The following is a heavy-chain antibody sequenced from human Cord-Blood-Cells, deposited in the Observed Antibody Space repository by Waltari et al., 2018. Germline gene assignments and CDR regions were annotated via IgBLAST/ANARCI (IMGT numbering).Heavy chain of an antibody. CDR1: GGSFSGYY. J-gene: IGHJ4*02. Sequence: QVQLQQWGAGLLKPSETLSLTCAVYGGSFSGYYWSWIRQPPGKGLEWIGEINHSGSTNYNPSLKSRVTLAVDTSKNQFSLKLSSVTAADTAVYYCARLNGDYFDYWGQGTLVTVSS. CDR2: INHSGST. CDR3: ARLNGDYFDY. D-gene: IGHD4-17*01. V-gene: IGHV4-34*01.